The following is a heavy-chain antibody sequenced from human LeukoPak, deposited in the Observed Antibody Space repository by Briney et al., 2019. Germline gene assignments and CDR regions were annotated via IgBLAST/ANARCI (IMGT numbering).Heavy chain of an antibody. V-gene: IGHV3-7*02. CDR1: GFPLSGYW. D-gene: IGHD3-22*01. Sequence: GGSLRLSCAASGFPLSGYWMSWVRQAPRKGLEWVANVNQDGSEQYYVGSVKGRFNISRENAKNPLFLQMNSLRAGDTAVYYCAILALSYYESSGVAYWGQGTLVSVSS. CDR3: AILALSYYESSGVAY. CDR2: VNQDGSEQ. J-gene: IGHJ4*02.